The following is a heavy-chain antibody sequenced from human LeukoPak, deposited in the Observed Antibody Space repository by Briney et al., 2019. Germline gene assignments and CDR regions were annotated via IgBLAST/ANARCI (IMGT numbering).Heavy chain of an antibody. CDR1: GYSFTSYW. CDR3: ACRDLTSTWSFP. D-gene: IGHD6-13*01. Sequence: GESLKISCQGFGYSFTSYWIGWVRQVPGKGMEWMGVIYPGDLRVRYNPSFQGQVTISVDKSINTAYLQWVSLRASDSAMYYCACRDLTSTWSFPWGQGTLVTVSS. J-gene: IGHJ5*02. CDR2: IYPGDLRV. V-gene: IGHV5-51*01.